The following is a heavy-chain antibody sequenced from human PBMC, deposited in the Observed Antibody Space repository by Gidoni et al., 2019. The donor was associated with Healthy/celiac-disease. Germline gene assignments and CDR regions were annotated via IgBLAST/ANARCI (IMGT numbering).Heavy chain of an antibody. D-gene: IGHD1-26*01. J-gene: IGHJ3*02. CDR1: GFTFSSYG. CDR2: IWYDGSNK. V-gene: IGHV3-33*01. Sequence: QVQLVESGGGVVQPGRSLRLSCAASGFTFSSYGMHWVRQAPGKGLEWVAVIWYDGSNKYYADSVKGRFTISRDNSKNTLYLQMNSLRAEDTAVYYCARDRSYWPPNNDAFDIWGQGTMVTVSS. CDR3: ARDRSYWPPNNDAFDI.